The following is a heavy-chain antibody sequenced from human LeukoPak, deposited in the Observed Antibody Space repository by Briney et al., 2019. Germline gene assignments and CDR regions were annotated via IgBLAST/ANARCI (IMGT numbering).Heavy chain of an antibody. J-gene: IGHJ4*02. CDR3: ARLEMATQTEFDY. Sequence: ASVKVSCKASGYTFTGYYMHWLRQAAGQGLGWMGWINPNSGGTDYQQKFQERVTRTRYTSISTAYMQLSRLRSDHTAVYYCARLEMATQTEFDYWGQGTLVTVSS. CDR2: INPNSGGT. V-gene: IGHV1-2*02. CDR1: GYTFTGYY. D-gene: IGHD5-24*01.